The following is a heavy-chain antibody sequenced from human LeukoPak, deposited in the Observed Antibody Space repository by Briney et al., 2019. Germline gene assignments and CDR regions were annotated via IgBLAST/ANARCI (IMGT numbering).Heavy chain of an antibody. CDR1: GGSISSGGYY. J-gene: IGHJ4*02. CDR2: IYYSGST. Sequence: SETLSLTCTVSGGSISSGGYYWSWIRQHPGKGLEWIGYIYYSGSTYYNPSLKSRVTISVDTSKNQFSLKLSSVTAADTAVYYCARDSGSSSGTNFDYWGQGTLVTVSS. D-gene: IGHD6-13*01. V-gene: IGHV4-31*03. CDR3: ARDSGSSSGTNFDY.